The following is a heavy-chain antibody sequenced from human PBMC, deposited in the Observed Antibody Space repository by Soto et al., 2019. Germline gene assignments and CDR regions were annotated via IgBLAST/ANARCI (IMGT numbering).Heavy chain of an antibody. V-gene: IGHV1-46*01. CDR2: INPSGGST. D-gene: IGHD4-4*01. CDR3: ARDSTGSSSALKGFFDY. CDR1: GYTFTSYY. Sequence: ASVKVSCKASGYTFTSYYMHWVRQAPGQGLEWMGIINPSGGSTSYAQKFQGRVTMTRDTSTSTVYMELSSLRSEDTAVYYCARDSTGSSSALKGFFDYWGLGTLVTVSS. J-gene: IGHJ4*02.